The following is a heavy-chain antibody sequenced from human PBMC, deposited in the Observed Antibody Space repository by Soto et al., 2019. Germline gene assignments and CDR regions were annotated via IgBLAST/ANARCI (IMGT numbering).Heavy chain of an antibody. J-gene: IGHJ3*02. CDR1: GYSFTSYW. D-gene: IGHD3-9*01. CDR2: IYPGDSDT. V-gene: IGHV5-51*01. CDR3: ARSGVDDILTGYSPPGDI. Sequence: GESLKISCKGSGYSFTSYWIGWVRQMPGKGLEWMGIIYPGDSDTRYSPSFQGQVTISADKSISTAYLQWSSLKASDTAMYYCARSGVDDILTGYSPPGDIWGQGTMVTVS.